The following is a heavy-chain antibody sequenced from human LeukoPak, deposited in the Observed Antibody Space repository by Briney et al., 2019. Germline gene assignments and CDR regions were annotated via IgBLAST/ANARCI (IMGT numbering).Heavy chain of an antibody. CDR3: AGAGPYYGSGSPDY. CDR1: GGSFSGYY. V-gene: IGHV4-34*01. Sequence: PSETLSLTCAVYGGSFSGYYWSWIRQPPGKGLEWIGEINHSGSTNYNPSLKSRVTISVDTSKNQFSLKLSSVTAADTAVYYCAGAGPYYGSGSPDYWGQGTLVTVSS. J-gene: IGHJ4*02. CDR2: INHSGST. D-gene: IGHD3-10*01.